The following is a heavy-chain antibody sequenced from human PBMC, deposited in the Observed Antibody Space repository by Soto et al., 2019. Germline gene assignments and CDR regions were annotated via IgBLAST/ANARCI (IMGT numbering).Heavy chain of an antibody. CDR3: ARDKKYQLLPDDYYYYGMDV. Sequence: GGSLRLSCAASGFTFSSYWMSWVRQAPGKGLEWVANIKQDGSEKYYVDSVKGRFTISRDNAKNSLYLQMNSLRAEDTAVYYCARDKKYQLLPDDYYYYGMDVWGQGTTVTVSS. CDR1: GFTFSSYW. V-gene: IGHV3-7*05. J-gene: IGHJ6*02. CDR2: IKQDGSEK. D-gene: IGHD2-2*01.